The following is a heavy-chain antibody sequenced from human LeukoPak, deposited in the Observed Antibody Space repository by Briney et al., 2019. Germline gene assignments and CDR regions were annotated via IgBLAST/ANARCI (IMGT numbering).Heavy chain of an antibody. Sequence: SQTLSLTCAVSGGSISSGGYSWSWIRQPPGKGLEWIGYIYYSGSTNYNPSLKSRVTISVDTSKNQFSLKLSSVTAADTAVYYCAREFTSVVFDYWGQGTLVTVSS. J-gene: IGHJ4*02. CDR2: IYYSGST. CDR3: AREFTSVVFDY. CDR1: GGSISSGGYS. D-gene: IGHD2-15*01. V-gene: IGHV4-30-4*07.